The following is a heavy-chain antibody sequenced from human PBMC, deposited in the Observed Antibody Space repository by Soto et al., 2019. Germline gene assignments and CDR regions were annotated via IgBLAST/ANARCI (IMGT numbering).Heavy chain of an antibody. CDR2: IYYSGST. V-gene: IGHV4-59*01. CDR3: ARDKQGAFDI. J-gene: IGHJ3*02. CDR1: GGSISSDY. Sequence: QVQLQESGPGLVKPSETLSLTCTVSGGSISSDYWSWIRQPPGKGLEWIGYIYYSGSTNYNPSLKSRVTLSVDTSKNQFSLKLSSVTAADTAVYYCARDKQGAFDIWGQGTMVTVSS.